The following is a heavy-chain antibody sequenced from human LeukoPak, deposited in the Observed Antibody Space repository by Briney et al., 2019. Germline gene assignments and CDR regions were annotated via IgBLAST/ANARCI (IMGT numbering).Heavy chain of an antibody. D-gene: IGHD3-16*01. Sequence: GGSLRPSCAASGFTFSSYWMSWVRQAPGKGLEWVANIKQDGSEKYYVDSVKGRFTISRDNAKNSLYLQMNSLRAEDTAVYYCARDRLGAEYDYWGQGTLVSVSS. CDR1: GFTFSSYW. CDR2: IKQDGSEK. V-gene: IGHV3-7*01. J-gene: IGHJ4*02. CDR3: ARDRLGAEYDY.